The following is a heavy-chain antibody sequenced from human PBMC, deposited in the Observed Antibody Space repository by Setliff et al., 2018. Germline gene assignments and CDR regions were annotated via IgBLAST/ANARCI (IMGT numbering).Heavy chain of an antibody. CDR3: ARWDGYNYYFDY. CDR2: TSTTGRYR. D-gene: IGHD5-12*01. CDR1: GFTFSDYS. V-gene: IGHV3-21*01. Sequence: GGSLRLSCVASGFTFSDYSMNWVRQTPGKGLEWVSSTSTTGRYRFYADSLEGRFSISRDNAKSSLYLQMNSLRADDTAVYYCARWDGYNYYFDYWGQGTPVTVSS. J-gene: IGHJ4*02.